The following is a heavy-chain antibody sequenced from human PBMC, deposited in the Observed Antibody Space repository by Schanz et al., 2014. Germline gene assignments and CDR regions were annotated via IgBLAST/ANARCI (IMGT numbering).Heavy chain of an antibody. Sequence: QGKRGESRPEVKKPGASVKVSCKASGYTFTSYGISWVRQAPGQGLEWMGWISGYKGNTKYAQKVQGRVTMTTDTSTSTAYMELRSLTSDDTAVYYCARDSDPYNWNPHNWFDPWGQGTLVTVSS. CDR2: ISGYKGNT. V-gene: IGHV1-18*01. CDR3: ARDSDPYNWNPHNWFDP. CDR1: GYTFTSYG. D-gene: IGHD1-20*01. J-gene: IGHJ5*02.